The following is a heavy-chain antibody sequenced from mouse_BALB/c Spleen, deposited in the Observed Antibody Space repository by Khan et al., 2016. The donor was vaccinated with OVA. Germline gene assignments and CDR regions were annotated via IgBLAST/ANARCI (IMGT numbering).Heavy chain of an antibody. CDR3: ARPAYDGYYDY. V-gene: IGHV1S137*01. Sequence: QIQLVQSGPELVRPGVSVKISCKGSGYTFTDYAMYWVKQSHAKSLEWIGLISTYSGNTNYNQNFRGKATMTVDKSSSTAYMELARLTSEDSAIYYCARPAYDGYYDYWGQGTTLTVSS. CDR2: ISTYSGNT. D-gene: IGHD2-3*01. CDR1: GYTFTDYA. J-gene: IGHJ2*01.